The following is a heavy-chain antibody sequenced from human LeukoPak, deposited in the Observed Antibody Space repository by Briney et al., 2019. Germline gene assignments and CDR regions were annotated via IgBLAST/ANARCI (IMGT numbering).Heavy chain of an antibody. V-gene: IGHV4-59*01. CDR2: IYYSGST. Sequence: SETLSLTCTVSGGSISSYYWSWIRQPPGKGLEWIGYIYYSGSTNYNPSLKSRVTISVDTSKNQFSLKLSSVTAADTAVYYCARDSRGADFWSGYYTDYYYGMDVWGQGTTVTVSS. D-gene: IGHD3-3*01. CDR1: GGSISSYY. J-gene: IGHJ6*02. CDR3: ARDSRGADFWSGYYTDYYYGMDV.